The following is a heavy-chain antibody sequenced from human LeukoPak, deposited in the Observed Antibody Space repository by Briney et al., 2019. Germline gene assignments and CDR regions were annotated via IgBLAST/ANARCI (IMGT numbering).Heavy chain of an antibody. CDR2: IYSSGSA. J-gene: IGHJ4*02. Sequence: PSETLSLTCTVSGGSINSNNYYWGWIRQPPGKGLEWIGSIYSSGSAYYNPSLKSRVTISVDTSKNQFSLRLSSVTAADTAVYYCQSRHLEWLLEYWGQGTLVTVSS. V-gene: IGHV4-39*01. CDR1: GGSINSNNYY. D-gene: IGHD3-3*01. CDR3: QSRHLEWLLEY.